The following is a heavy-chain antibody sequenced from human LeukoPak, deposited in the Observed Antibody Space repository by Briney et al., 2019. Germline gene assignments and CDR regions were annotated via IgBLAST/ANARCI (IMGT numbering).Heavy chain of an antibody. J-gene: IGHJ4*02. CDR2: ISNNGGYT. V-gene: IGHV3-23*01. D-gene: IGHD1-26*01. CDR3: ARVWSRIVGATTSSHY. Sequence: GGSLRLSCAASGFTFSSSAMSWVRQAPGKGLEWVSAISNNGGYTYYADSVKGRFTISRDNSKNTLYLQMNSLRAEDTAVYYCARVWSRIVGATTSSHYWGQGTLVTVSS. CDR1: GFTFSSSA.